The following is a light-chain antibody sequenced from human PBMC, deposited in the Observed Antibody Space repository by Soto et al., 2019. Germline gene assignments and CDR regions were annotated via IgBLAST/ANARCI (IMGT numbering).Light chain of an antibody. CDR1: QSVSSY. Sequence: EIVLTQFPGTLSLSPGERATLSCRASQSVSSYLAWYQQKPGQAPRLLIYGASSRATGIPVRFSGSGSGTDFTLTISRLEPEDFAVYYCQQYGSSPLWTFGQGSKVDI. J-gene: IGKJ1*01. CDR2: GAS. V-gene: IGKV3-20*01. CDR3: QQYGSSPLWT.